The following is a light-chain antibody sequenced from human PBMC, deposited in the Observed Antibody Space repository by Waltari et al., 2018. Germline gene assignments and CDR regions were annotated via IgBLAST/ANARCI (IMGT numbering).Light chain of an antibody. CDR3: QVWDSSSEHYV. V-gene: IGLV3-21*03. Sequence: SYVLTQSPSMSVAPGKTARITCGGDGIGSNSVQRYQQKTGQAPVLVVHKENDRPSGIPERFSGSNSGNTATLTISRVEAGDEADYYCQVWDSSSEHYVFGTGTRVTVL. CDR1: GIGSNS. CDR2: KEN. J-gene: IGLJ1*01.